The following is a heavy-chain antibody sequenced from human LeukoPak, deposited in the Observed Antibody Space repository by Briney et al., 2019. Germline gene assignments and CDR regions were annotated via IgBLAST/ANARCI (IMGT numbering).Heavy chain of an antibody. CDR3: ASISSSWDAFDI. Sequence: ASVKVSCKASGGTFSSYAISWVRQAPGQGLEWMGGIIPIFGTANYAQKFQGRVTITTDESTSTAYMELSSLRSDDTAVYYCASISSSWDAFDIWGQGTMVTVSS. CDR1: GGTFSSYA. V-gene: IGHV1-69*05. J-gene: IGHJ3*02. D-gene: IGHD6-13*01. CDR2: IIPIFGTA.